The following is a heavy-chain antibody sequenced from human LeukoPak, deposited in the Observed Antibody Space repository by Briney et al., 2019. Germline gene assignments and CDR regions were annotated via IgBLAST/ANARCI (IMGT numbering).Heavy chain of an antibody. Sequence: PSETLSLTCAVYGGSFSGYYWSWIRQPPGKGLEWIGEINHSGSTNYNPSLKSQVTISVDTSKNQFSLKLSPVTVADTAVYYCARGWLRGPTGYWGQGTLVSVSS. CDR2: INHSGST. V-gene: IGHV4-34*01. CDR1: GGSFSGYY. J-gene: IGHJ4*02. D-gene: IGHD5-12*01. CDR3: ARGWLRGPTGY.